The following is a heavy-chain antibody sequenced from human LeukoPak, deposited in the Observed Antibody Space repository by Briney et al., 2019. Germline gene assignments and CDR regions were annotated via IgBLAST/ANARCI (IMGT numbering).Heavy chain of an antibody. CDR2: ISSSGTTI. CDR1: GFTFSSYE. V-gene: IGHV3-48*03. D-gene: IGHD6-13*01. J-gene: IGHJ3*02. CDR3: ARGLVYSSSWLDAFDI. Sequence: GGSLRLSCAASGFTFSSYEMNWVRQAPGKGLEWVSYISSSGTTIYYADSVKGRFTISRDNAKNSLYLQMNSLRAEDTAVYYCARGLVYSSSWLDAFDIWGQGTMVTVSS.